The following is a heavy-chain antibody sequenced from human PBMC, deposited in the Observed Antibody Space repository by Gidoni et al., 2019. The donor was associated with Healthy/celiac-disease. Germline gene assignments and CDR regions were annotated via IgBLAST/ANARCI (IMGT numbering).Heavy chain of an antibody. CDR1: GFSFSTYV. D-gene: IGHD3-3*01. CDR2: ISGSGDNT. CDR3: ALPHYDFWSNYYNDAFDI. V-gene: IGHV3-23*01. Sequence: EVQLLESGGGLVEPGGSLRLSCAASGFSFSTYVMSWVRQAPGKGLEWVSAISGSGDNTYYADSVKGRFTISRDNSKNTLYLQMNSLRAEDTAVYYCALPHYDFWSNYYNDAFDIWGQGTMVTVSS. J-gene: IGHJ3*02.